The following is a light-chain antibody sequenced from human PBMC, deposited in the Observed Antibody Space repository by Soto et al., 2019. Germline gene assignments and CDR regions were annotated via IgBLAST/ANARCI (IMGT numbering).Light chain of an antibody. J-gene: IGKJ1*01. CDR3: QQYSVYWT. CDR2: DAS. CDR1: QSVSTR. Sequence: DIQMTQSPSSLSASAVDRVTIIFRASQSVSTRLAWYQQKPGKAPKVLIYDASSWAGGVPSRFTGSGSGTEFTLTINSLQPDDFATYYCQQYSVYWTFGQGTKVDIK. V-gene: IGKV1-5*02.